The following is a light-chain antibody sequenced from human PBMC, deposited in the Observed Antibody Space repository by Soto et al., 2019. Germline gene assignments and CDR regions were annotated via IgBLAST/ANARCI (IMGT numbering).Light chain of an antibody. CDR2: DVS. Sequence: QSALTQPASVSGSPGQSITISCTGTSSDVGGYNYVSWYQQHPGKAPKLMIYDVSNRPSGVSNRFSGSKSGNTASLTISGLPAEDEADYYFSSYTSISTLVVFGGGTKLTVL. V-gene: IGLV2-14*01. CDR3: SSYTSISTLVV. CDR1: SSDVGGYNY. J-gene: IGLJ2*01.